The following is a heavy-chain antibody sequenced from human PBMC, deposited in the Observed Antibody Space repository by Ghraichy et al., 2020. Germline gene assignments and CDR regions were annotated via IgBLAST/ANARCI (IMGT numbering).Heavy chain of an antibody. J-gene: IGHJ4*02. CDR3: ARSTSPTRHFDY. CDR1: GFTFTTYT. V-gene: IGHV3-21*06. D-gene: IGHD2-2*01. Sequence: LSLTCVASGFTFTTYTINWVRQAPGKGLEWVSSISSDSNSIYYADSMRGRFTISRDNARNSLYLQMNSLSAEDTALYYCARSTSPTRHFDYWGQGTLVTVSS. CDR2: ISSDSNSI.